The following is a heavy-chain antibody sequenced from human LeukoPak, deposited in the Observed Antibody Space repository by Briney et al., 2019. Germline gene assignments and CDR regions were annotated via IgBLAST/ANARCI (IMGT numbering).Heavy chain of an antibody. V-gene: IGHV3-23*01. Sequence: QAGGSLRLSCAASGFTFSSYAMSWVRQAPGKGLEWVSAISGSGGSTYYADSVKGRFTISRDNSKNTLYLQMNSLRAEDTAVYYCAKDRHSSGWYGSGGYWGQETLVTVSS. CDR2: ISGSGGST. CDR1: GFTFSSYA. CDR3: AKDRHSSGWYGSGGY. D-gene: IGHD6-19*01. J-gene: IGHJ4*02.